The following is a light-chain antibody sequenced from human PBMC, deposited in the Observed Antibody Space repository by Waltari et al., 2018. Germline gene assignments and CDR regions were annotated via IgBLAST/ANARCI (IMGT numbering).Light chain of an antibody. V-gene: IGKV3-15*01. Sequence: VLLTQSPASLSVSPGDTVILSCRASQSVRTNLVWYQQKAGQAPRTLIYGASTRASCVPSRFSGSGSETDFTLIISSLQSEDAAVYFCQQYYVWPPITFGGGTKLEI. CDR1: QSVRTN. CDR2: GAS. CDR3: QQYYVWPPIT. J-gene: IGKJ4*01.